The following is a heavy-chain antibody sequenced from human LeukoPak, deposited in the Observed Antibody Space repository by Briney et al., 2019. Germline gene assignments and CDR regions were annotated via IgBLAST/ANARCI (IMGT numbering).Heavy chain of an antibody. CDR1: GFTFSSYA. CDR2: ISGSGGST. D-gene: IGHD6-13*01. J-gene: IGHJ4*02. CDR3: AKGGSSWPDGYFDY. V-gene: IGHV3-23*01. Sequence: GGSLRLSCAASGFTFSSYAMSWVRQAPGKGLEWVSAISGSGGSTYYADSVKGRFTISRDNSKNTLYLQMNSLRAEDTAVYCCAKGGSSWPDGYFDYWGQGSLVTVSS.